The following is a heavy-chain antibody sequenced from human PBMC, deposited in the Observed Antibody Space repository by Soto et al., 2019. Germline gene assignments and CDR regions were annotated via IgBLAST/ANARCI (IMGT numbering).Heavy chain of an antibody. CDR2: ISYDGSNK. V-gene: IGHV3-30*18. Sequence: GGSLRLSCAPSGFTFSSYGMHWVRQAPGKGLEWVAVISYDGSNKYYSDSVKGRFTISRDNSKNTLYLQMNSLRAEDTAVYYCAKDHGRIAVAGLFDYWGQGTLVSVS. CDR1: GFTFSSYG. D-gene: IGHD6-19*01. CDR3: AKDHGRIAVAGLFDY. J-gene: IGHJ4*02.